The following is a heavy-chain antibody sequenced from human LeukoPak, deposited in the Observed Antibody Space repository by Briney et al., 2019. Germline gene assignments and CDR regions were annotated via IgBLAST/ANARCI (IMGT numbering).Heavy chain of an antibody. CDR3: ARDYYDSSGYYFIDY. V-gene: IGHV3-33*01. Sequence: QPGRSLRLSCAAAGFTFSSYGMHWVRQAPGKGLEGVAVIWYDGSNKDYADSVKGRFTISRDNSKNTLYLQMNSLRAEDTAVYYCARDYYDSSGYYFIDYWGQGTLVTVSS. CDR2: IWYDGSNK. J-gene: IGHJ4*02. D-gene: IGHD3-22*01. CDR1: GFTFSSYG.